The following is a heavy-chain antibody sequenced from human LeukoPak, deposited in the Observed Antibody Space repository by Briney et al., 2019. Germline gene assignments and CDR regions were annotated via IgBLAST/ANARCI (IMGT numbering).Heavy chain of an antibody. Sequence: PGGSLRLSCAASGFTFSDYAMNWVRQAPGKGLEWVSTLCYYGTYYADSVKGRFIISRDDSKSMLYLQMNSVRAAETAIYFCAIRYFSEYWGQGILVTVSS. CDR1: GFTFSDYA. CDR2: LCYYGT. J-gene: IGHJ4*02. D-gene: IGHD2/OR15-2a*01. CDR3: AIRYFSEY. V-gene: IGHV3-23*01.